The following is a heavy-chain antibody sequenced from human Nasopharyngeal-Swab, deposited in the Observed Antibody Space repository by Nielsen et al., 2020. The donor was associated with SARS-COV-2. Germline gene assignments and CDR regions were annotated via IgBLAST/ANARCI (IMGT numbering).Heavy chain of an antibody. CDR3: ARSTSSIAVAVNFDY. Sequence: SGPTLVKPTQTLTLTCTFSGISLSTSGMCVSWIRQPPGKALEWLALIDWDDDKYYSTSLKTRLTISKDTSKNQVVLTMTNMDPVDTATYYCARSTSSIAVAVNFDYWGQGTLVTVSS. CDR1: GISLSTSGMC. CDR2: IDWDDDK. J-gene: IGHJ4*02. D-gene: IGHD6-19*01. V-gene: IGHV2-70*01.